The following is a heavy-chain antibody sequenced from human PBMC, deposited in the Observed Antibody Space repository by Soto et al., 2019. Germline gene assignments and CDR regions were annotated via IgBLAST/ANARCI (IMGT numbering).Heavy chain of an antibody. V-gene: IGHV3-23*01. CDR1: GFTFSSYA. CDR2: ISGSGGST. D-gene: IGHD5-18*01. CDR3: AKDAPATVPHYYYGMDV. Sequence: PGESLKISCAASGFTFSSYAMSWVRQAPGKGLEWVSAISGSGGSTYYADSVKGRFTISRDNSKNTLYLQMNSLRAEDTAVYYCAKDAPATVPHYYYGMDVWGQGTTVTVSS. J-gene: IGHJ6*02.